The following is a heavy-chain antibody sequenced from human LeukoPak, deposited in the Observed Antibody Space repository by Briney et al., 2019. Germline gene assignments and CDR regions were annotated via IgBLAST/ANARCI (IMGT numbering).Heavy chain of an antibody. V-gene: IGHV3-30-3*01. Sequence: GRSLRLSCAACGFTFSSYAMHLVRQAPGKGLEWVAVISYDGSNKYYADSVKGRFTISRDNSKNTLYLQTNSLRAEDTAVYYCARDYSGSYFDYWGQGTLVTVSS. CDR2: ISYDGSNK. CDR1: GFTFSSYA. D-gene: IGHD1-26*01. CDR3: ARDYSGSYFDY. J-gene: IGHJ4*02.